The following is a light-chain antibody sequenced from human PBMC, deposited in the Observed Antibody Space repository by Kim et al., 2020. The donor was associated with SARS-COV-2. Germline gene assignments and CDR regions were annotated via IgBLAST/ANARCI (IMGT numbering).Light chain of an antibody. CDR2: GVS. Sequence: GQSLTISCTGTSSDVGGYTDVSWYQQPPGKAPKLMIYGVSNRPSGVSNRFSGSKSGNTASLTISGLQAEDEADYYCSSYTTSTSVVFGGGTQLTVL. CDR1: SSDVGGYTD. J-gene: IGLJ2*01. V-gene: IGLV2-14*03. CDR3: SSYTTSTSVV.